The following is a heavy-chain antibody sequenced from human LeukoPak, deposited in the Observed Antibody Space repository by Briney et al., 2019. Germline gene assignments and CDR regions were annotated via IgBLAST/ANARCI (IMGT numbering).Heavy chain of an antibody. CDR3: AKGNRDRSGFFYYYGMDV. CDR1: GFTFDDYA. Sequence: GGSLRLSCAASGFTFDDYAMFWVRQAPGKGLEWVSGISWNSKNIGYAASVKGRFTISRDNAKNSLYLQMNSLRAEDTAFYYCAKGNRDRSGFFYYYGMDVWGQGTTVTVSS. CDR2: ISWNSKNI. V-gene: IGHV3-9*01. J-gene: IGHJ6*02. D-gene: IGHD6-19*01.